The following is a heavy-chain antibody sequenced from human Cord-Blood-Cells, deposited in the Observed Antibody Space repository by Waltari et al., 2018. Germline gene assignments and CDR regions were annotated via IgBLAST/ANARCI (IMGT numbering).Heavy chain of an antibody. D-gene: IGHD3-10*01. Sequence: QVQLQESGPGLVKPSETLSLTCTVSGGSIRSYYWSWIRQPAGKGLEWIGRIYTSGSTNYNPSLKSRVTMSVDTSKNQFSLKLSSVTAADTAVYYCARGLRYYGSGSYYNYYYYYMDVWGKGTTVTVSS. V-gene: IGHV4-4*07. J-gene: IGHJ6*03. CDR2: IYTSGST. CDR1: GGSIRSYY. CDR3: ARGLRYYGSGSYYNYYYYYMDV.